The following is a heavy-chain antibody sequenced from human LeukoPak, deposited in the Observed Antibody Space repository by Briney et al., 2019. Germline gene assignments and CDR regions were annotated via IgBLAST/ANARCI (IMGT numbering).Heavy chain of an antibody. CDR2: INHSGST. Sequence: SETLSLTCAVYGGSFSGYYWSWIRQPPGKGLEWIGEINHSGSTNYNPSLKSRDTISVDTSKNQFSLKLSSVTAADTAVYYCARGGDYYDSSGYYYSYWGQGTLVTVSS. V-gene: IGHV4-34*01. J-gene: IGHJ4*02. CDR3: ARGGDYYDSSGYYYSY. CDR1: GGSFSGYY. D-gene: IGHD3-22*01.